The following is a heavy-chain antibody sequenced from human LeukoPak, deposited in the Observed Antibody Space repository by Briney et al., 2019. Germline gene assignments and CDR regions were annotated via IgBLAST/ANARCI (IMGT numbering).Heavy chain of an antibody. CDR2: IKQDGSEK. CDR3: ARRAGGIAAAGHIDY. V-gene: IGHV3-7*01. CDR1: GFTSSSYW. D-gene: IGHD6-13*01. Sequence: PGGSLRLSCAASGFTSSSYWMSWVRQAPGKGLEWVANIKQDGSEKYYVDSVKGRFTISRDNAKNTLYLQMNSLRAEDTAVYYCARRAGGIAAAGHIDYWGQGTLVPSPQ. J-gene: IGHJ4*02.